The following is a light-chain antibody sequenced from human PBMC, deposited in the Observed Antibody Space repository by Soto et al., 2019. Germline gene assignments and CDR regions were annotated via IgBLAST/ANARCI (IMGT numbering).Light chain of an antibody. V-gene: IGKV3-11*01. J-gene: IGKJ1*01. CDR2: DAS. CDR1: QSVSSY. Sequence: EIVLTQSPATLSLSPGERATLSCRASQSVSSYFAWYQQKPGQAPRLLIYDASNRATGIPARFSGSGCGTDFTLTISSLEPDDFAVYYCQQRANWPVTFGQGTRVDIK. CDR3: QQRANWPVT.